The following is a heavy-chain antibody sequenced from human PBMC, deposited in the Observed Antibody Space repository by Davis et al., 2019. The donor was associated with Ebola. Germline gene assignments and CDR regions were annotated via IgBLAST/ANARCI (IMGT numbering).Heavy chain of an antibody. D-gene: IGHD3/OR15-3a*01. CDR1: GFTFSSYT. J-gene: IGHJ4*02. V-gene: IGHV3-48*02. CDR2: ITKGSDAI. Sequence: PGGSLRLSCAASGFTFSSYTMNWVRQAPGKGLEWITYITKGSDAIHYADSVKGRFTVSRDNARSSVFLQMRSLRDEDSAVYYCARDRFFAFDFWSQGVHVSVSS. CDR3: ARDRFFAFDF.